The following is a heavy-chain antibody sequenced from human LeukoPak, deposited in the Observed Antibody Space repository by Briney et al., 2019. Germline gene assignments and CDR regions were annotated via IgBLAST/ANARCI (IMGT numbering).Heavy chain of an antibody. Sequence: SETLSLTCTVSGGSISSSSDYWGWIRQSPGKGLEWIGSIYYSGKTYYNPSLKSRVTISVDTSKNQFSLKLSSVTAADTAVYYCARIRKREGEDYWGQGTLVTVSS. CDR1: GGSISSSSDY. CDR2: IYYSGKT. D-gene: IGHD1-26*01. J-gene: IGHJ4*02. CDR3: ARIRKREGEDY. V-gene: IGHV4-39*07.